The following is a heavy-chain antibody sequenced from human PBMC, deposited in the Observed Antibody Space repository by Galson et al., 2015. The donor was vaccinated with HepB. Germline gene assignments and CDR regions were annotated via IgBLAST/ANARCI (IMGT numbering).Heavy chain of an antibody. CDR1: GFTFSSYA. V-gene: IGHV3-23*01. CDR2: ISGSGGST. J-gene: IGHJ6*03. Sequence: SLRLSCAASGFTFSSYAMSWVRQAPGKGLEWVSAISGSGGSTYYADSVKGRFTISRDNSKNTLYLQMNSLRAEDTAVYYCAKGGDSGSYYNPRGYYYYYMDVWGKGTTVTVSS. CDR3: AKGGDSGSYYNPRGYYYYYMDV. D-gene: IGHD3-10*01.